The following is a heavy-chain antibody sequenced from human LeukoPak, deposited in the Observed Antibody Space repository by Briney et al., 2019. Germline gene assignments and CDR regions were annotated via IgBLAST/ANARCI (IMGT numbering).Heavy chain of an antibody. Sequence: GGSLRLSCAASGFTFSSSWMSWVRQAPGKGLEWVANIKEDGSETYYVDSVKGRFTISRHNAKNSLYLQMNSLRAEDTAVYHCTRGYENGYYLYYYYGMDVWGQGTTVTVSS. CDR2: IKEDGSET. CDR3: TRGYENGYYLYYYYGMDV. V-gene: IGHV3-7*03. J-gene: IGHJ6*02. D-gene: IGHD3-3*01. CDR1: GFTFSSSW.